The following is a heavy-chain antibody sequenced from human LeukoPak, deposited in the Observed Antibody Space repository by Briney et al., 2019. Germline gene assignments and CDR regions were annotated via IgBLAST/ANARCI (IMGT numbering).Heavy chain of an antibody. CDR1: GFTFSDYY. CDR3: ASMGYYYDSSGYYRY. J-gene: IGHJ4*02. Sequence: GGSLRLSCAASGFTFSDYYMSWIRQAPGKGLEWVSYISSSGSTIYYADSVKGRFTTSRDNAKNSLYLQMNSLRAEDTAVYYCASMGYYYDSSGYYRYWGQGTLVTVSS. CDR2: ISSSGSTI. V-gene: IGHV3-11*01. D-gene: IGHD3-22*01.